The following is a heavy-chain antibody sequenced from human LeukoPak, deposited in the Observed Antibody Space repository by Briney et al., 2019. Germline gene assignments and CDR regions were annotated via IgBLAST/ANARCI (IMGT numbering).Heavy chain of an antibody. CDR3: VKDPYSGDFAECFHH. D-gene: IGHD4-17*01. J-gene: IGHJ1*01. CDR2: IRYDGENE. CDR1: GFIFRSYG. V-gene: IGHV3-30*02. Sequence: GGSLRLSCAASGFIFRSYGMHWVRQAPGSGLEWVAFIRYDGENEDYVDSVKGRFTISRDNSKNTLYLQMDTLRVDDTAIYYCVKDPYSGDFAECFHHWGQGTLVTVSS.